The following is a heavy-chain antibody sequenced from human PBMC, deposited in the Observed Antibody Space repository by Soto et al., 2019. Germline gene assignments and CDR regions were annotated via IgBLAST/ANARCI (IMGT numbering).Heavy chain of an antibody. V-gene: IGHV3-33*01. CDR2: IYYDGSNK. CDR1: GFTFSSYG. D-gene: IGHD3-22*01. J-gene: IGHJ4*02. CDR3: ARDSKDDSSGYYAGFDY. Sequence: QVQLVESGGGVVQPGRSLRLSCVVSGFTFSSYGMNWVRQAPGKGLEWVAAIYYDGSNKYYADSVRGRFTISRDNFKNTLYLHMNSLRAEDTAVYYCARDSKDDSSGYYAGFDYWGQGTLVTVSS.